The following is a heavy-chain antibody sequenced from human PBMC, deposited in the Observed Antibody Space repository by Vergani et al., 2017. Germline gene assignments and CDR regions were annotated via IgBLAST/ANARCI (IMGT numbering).Heavy chain of an antibody. V-gene: IGHV4-59*01. CDR3: ARGRGYSYGFYYYYYMDV. CDR2: IYYSGST. Sequence: QVQLQESGPGLVKPSETLSLTCTVSGGSISSYYWCWIRQPPGKGLEWIGYIYYSGSTNYNPSLKSRVTISVDTSKNQFSLKLSSVTAADTAVYYCARGRGYSYGFYYYYYMDVWGKGTTVAVS. J-gene: IGHJ6*03. CDR1: GGSISSYY. D-gene: IGHD5-18*01.